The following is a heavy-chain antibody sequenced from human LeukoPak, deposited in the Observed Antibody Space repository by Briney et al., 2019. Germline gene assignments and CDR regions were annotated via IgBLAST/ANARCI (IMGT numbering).Heavy chain of an antibody. CDR3: ARGPIAAAGRVDFDY. CDR2: INWNGGST. CDR1: GFTFDDYG. Sequence: GGSLRLSCAASGFTFDDYGMSWVRQAPGKGLEWVSGINWNGGSTGYADSVKGRFTISRDNAKNSLYLQMNSLRAEDTALYYCARGPIAAAGRVDFDYWGQGTLVTVSS. D-gene: IGHD6-13*01. J-gene: IGHJ4*02. V-gene: IGHV3-20*04.